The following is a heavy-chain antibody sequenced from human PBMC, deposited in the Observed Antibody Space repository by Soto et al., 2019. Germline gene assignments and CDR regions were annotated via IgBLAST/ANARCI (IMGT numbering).Heavy chain of an antibody. CDR3: ASGGLNYYGSGSYYNNRPGHYSSYATDV. CDR2: IIPIFGTA. D-gene: IGHD3-10*01. CDR1: GGTFSSYA. J-gene: IGHJ6*02. V-gene: IGHV1-69*13. Sequence: ASVKVSCKAPGGTFSSYAISWVRQAPGQGLEWMGGIIPIFGTANYAQKFQGRVTITADESTSTAYMELSSLRSEDTAVYYCASGGLNYYGSGSYYNNRPGHYSSYATDVWGQGTTVTVSS.